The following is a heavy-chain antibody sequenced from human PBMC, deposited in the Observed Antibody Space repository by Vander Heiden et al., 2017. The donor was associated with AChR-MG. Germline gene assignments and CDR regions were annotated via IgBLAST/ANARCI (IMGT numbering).Heavy chain of an antibody. Sequence: QVQLVQSGAEVKKPGVSVKVSCKASGYTFTSYDINWVRQATGQGLEWMGWMNPNSGNTGYAQKFQGRVTMTRNTSISTAYMELSSLRSEDTAVYYCAKGLNDYYYYYGMDVWGQGTTVTVSS. CDR1: GYTFTSYD. J-gene: IGHJ6*02. CDR2: MNPNSGNT. CDR3: AKGLNDYYYYYGMDV. V-gene: IGHV1-8*01.